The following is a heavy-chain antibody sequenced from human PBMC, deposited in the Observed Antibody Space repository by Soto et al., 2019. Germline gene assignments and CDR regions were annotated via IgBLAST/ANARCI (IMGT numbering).Heavy chain of an antibody. Sequence: ASVKVSCKASGYTFTSYYMYWVRQAPGQGLEWMGIINPSGGSTSYAQKFQGRVTMTRDTSTSTVYMELSSLRSEDTAVYYCARASWSPYDFGFIGFDYWGQGTLVTVSS. CDR3: ARASWSPYDFGFIGFDY. D-gene: IGHD3-3*01. V-gene: IGHV1-46*01. J-gene: IGHJ4*02. CDR1: GYTFTSYY. CDR2: INPSGGST.